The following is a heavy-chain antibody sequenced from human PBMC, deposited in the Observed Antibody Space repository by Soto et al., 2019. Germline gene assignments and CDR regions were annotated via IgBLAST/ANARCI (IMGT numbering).Heavy chain of an antibody. CDR2: INPSGGST. CDR3: ARDGVVTATPDAFDI. CDR1: GYTFTSYY. Sequence: ASVKVSCKASGYTFTSYYMHWVRQAPGQGLEWMGIINPSGGSTSYAQKFQGRVTMTRDTSTSTVYMELSSLRSEDTAVYYCARDGVVTATPDAFDIWGQGTMVTV. J-gene: IGHJ3*02. D-gene: IGHD2-21*02. V-gene: IGHV1-46*01.